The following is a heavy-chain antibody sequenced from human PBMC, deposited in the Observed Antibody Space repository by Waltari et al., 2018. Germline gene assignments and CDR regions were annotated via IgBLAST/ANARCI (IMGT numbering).Heavy chain of an antibody. CDR2: INHSGST. CDR1: GGSFSGYY. Sequence: QVQLPQWGAGLLTPSETLSLTCAVYGGSFSGYYWSWIRQPPGKGLEWIGEINHSGSTNYNPSLKSRVTISVDTSKNQFSLKLSSVTAADTAVYYCARRGGLRGYREYFDYWGQGTLVTVSS. D-gene: IGHD5-18*01. CDR3: ARRGGLRGYREYFDY. V-gene: IGHV4-34*01. J-gene: IGHJ4*02.